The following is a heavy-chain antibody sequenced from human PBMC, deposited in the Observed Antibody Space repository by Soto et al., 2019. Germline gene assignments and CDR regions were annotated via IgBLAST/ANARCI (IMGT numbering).Heavy chain of an antibody. CDR3: VVTATPVLVYWYFDL. D-gene: IGHD2-21*02. CDR2: IIPIFGTA. Sequence: QVQLVQSGAEVKKPGASVKVSCKASGYTFTSYDISWVRQAPGQGLEWMGGIIPIFGTANYAQKFQGRVTITADKSTSTAYMELSSLRSEDTAVYYCVVTATPVLVYWYFDLWGRGTLVTVSS. J-gene: IGHJ2*01. CDR1: GYTFTSYD. V-gene: IGHV1-69*06.